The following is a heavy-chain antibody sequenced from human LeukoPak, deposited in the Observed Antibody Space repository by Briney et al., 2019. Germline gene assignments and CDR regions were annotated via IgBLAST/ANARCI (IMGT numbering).Heavy chain of an antibody. CDR3: VRDGVDYSFEY. CDR1: GFTVSSSF. Sequence: PGGSLRLSCAASGFTVSSSFMSWVRQAPGKGLEWVSVIYSGGSTYYADSVKGRFTISRDNSKNTLYLQMNGLRADDTAVYYCVRDGVDYSFEYWGQGTLVTVSS. V-gene: IGHV3-53*01. D-gene: IGHD4-11*01. J-gene: IGHJ4*02. CDR2: IYSGGST.